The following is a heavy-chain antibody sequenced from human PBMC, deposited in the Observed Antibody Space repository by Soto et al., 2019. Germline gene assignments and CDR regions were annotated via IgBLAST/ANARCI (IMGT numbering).Heavy chain of an antibody. CDR3: TSHSPEDMIRK. CDR2: IRNKANSYAT. CDR1: GFTFSGSS. V-gene: IGHV3-73*02. Sequence: EVQLVESGGGLVQPGGSLKLSCVASGFTFSGSSMHWVRQASGKGLEWVGRIRNKANSYATAYAASVKGRFTISRDDSNNKAYLQMNSLKTEDTAVYYCTSHSPEDMIRKWGQGTLVTVSS. J-gene: IGHJ4*02. D-gene: IGHD2-15*01.